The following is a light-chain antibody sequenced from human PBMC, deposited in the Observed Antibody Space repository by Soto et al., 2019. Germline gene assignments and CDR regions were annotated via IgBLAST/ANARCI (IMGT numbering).Light chain of an antibody. CDR3: SSYTSSSTLYV. V-gene: IGLV2-14*01. CDR1: SSDVGGYNY. J-gene: IGLJ1*01. Sequence: QSALAQPASVSASHGQSITISCTGTSSDVGGYNYVSWYQQHPGKAPKLIIYDVTYRPFGVSNRFSGSKSGNTASLTISGLQTEDEADYYCSSYTSSSTLYVFGSGTKLTVL. CDR2: DVT.